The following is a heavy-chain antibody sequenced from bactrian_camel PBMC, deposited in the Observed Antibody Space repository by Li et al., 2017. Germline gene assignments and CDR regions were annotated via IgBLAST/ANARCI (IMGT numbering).Heavy chain of an antibody. V-gene: IGHV3S54*01. CDR3: AAETIHGGRWSLDATGYKY. J-gene: IGHJ4*01. Sequence: HVQLVESGGGSVQAGGSLRLSCVASGGVYSTLAMAWFRQSPGKEREGVAVIFIGAGSTYYADSVKDRFTISRDNSTTNTVYLQMDSLKPEDTAVYYCAAETIHGGRWSLDATGYKYWGQGTQVTVS. CDR1: GGVYSTLA. D-gene: IGHD6*01. CDR2: IFIGAGST.